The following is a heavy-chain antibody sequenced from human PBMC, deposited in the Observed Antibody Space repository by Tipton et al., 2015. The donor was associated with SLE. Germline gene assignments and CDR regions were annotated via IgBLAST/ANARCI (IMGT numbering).Heavy chain of an antibody. CDR1: DDSITTDY. V-gene: IGHV4-59*08. CDR3: ARLLRRAGEYFAS. Sequence: TLSLTCTVSDDSITTDYWTWIRQPPGKGLEYIGYVSYSGVTNSNPSLQSRVTMSIDASKKQVSLRLSSVTAADTAVYYCARLLRRAGEYFASWGQGTLVTVSS. CDR2: VSYSGVT. J-gene: IGHJ4*02. D-gene: IGHD2-15*01.